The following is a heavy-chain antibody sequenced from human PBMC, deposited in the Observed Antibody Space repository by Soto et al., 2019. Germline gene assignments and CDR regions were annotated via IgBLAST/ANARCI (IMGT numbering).Heavy chain of an antibody. V-gene: IGHV4-34*01. D-gene: IGHD2-8*02. CDR2: INHSGRT. Sequence: QVQLQQWGAGLLKPSATLSLTCAVYGGSFSGYYWSWIRQHPGKGLEWLGEINHSGRTNYNPSLKSRVTISVDTSKNQFSLKLSSVTAADTAVYYCARGQSALLLDCWGQGVLVTVSS. CDR1: GGSFSGYY. J-gene: IGHJ4*02. CDR3: ARGQSALLLDC.